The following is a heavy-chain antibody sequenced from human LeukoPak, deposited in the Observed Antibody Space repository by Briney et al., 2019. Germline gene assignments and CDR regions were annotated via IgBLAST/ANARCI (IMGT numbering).Heavy chain of an antibody. CDR3: ARRFAAARDDYMDV. CDR1: GFTFSSYE. D-gene: IGHD3-3*01. Sequence: GGSLRLSCAASGFTFSSYEMNWVRQAPGKGLEWVSYISSSSSTIFYADSVKGRFTISRDNAKNSLYLQMNSLRAEDTAVYYCARRFAAARDDYMDVWGKGTTVTVSS. CDR2: ISSSSSTI. V-gene: IGHV3-48*01. J-gene: IGHJ6*03.